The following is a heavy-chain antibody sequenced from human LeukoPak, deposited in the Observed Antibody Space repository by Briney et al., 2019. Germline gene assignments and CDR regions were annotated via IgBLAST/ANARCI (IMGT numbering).Heavy chain of an antibody. Sequence: ASVKVSCKASAYTFTGYYLHWVRQAPGQGLEWMGWIDPNNGVTNYAQKFQGRVTMTRDRSISTAYMEVSRLTPDDTAVYYCARRSRNGLDASDIWGLGTMVTVSS. CDR3: ARRSRNGLDASDI. CDR2: IDPNNGVT. V-gene: IGHV1-2*02. CDR1: AYTFTGYY. J-gene: IGHJ3*02. D-gene: IGHD2-8*01.